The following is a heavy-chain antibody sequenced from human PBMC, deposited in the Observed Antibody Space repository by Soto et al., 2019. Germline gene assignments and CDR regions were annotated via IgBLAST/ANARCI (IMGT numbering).Heavy chain of an antibody. CDR3: AKDQASGQGSFDS. J-gene: IGHJ4*02. CDR1: GFTFSIYG. CDR2: ISYDGSNQ. V-gene: IGHV3-30*18. Sequence: WGSMRLSCAASGFTFSIYGMHWVRQAPDKGLEWVALISYDGSNQYYADSVKGRFTISRDNSKNTLFLQMNSLRADDTAVYYCAKDQASGQGSFDSWGQGTLVTVSS.